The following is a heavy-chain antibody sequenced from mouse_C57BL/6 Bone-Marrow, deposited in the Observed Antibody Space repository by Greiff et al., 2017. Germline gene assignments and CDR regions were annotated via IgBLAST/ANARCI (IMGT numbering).Heavy chain of an antibody. CDR1: GFNIKDDY. CDR2: IDPENGDT. J-gene: IGHJ1*03. Sequence: EVQLQQSGAELVRPGASVKLSCTASGFNIKDDYMHWVKQRPEQGLEWIGWIDPENGDTEYASKFQGKATITADTSSNTAYLQLSSLTSEDTAVYYCTPIYYGNYHVWGTGTTVTVSS. D-gene: IGHD2-1*01. CDR3: TPIYYGNYHV. V-gene: IGHV14-4*01.